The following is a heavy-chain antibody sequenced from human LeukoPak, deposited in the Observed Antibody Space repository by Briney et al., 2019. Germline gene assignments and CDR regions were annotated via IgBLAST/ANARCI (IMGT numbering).Heavy chain of an antibody. CDR2: INPDSGGT. Sequence: GASAKVSCKASRYTFTDYYIHWVRQAPGQGLEWMGWINPDSGGTNYAQKFQGRVTVTRDTSINTAYMDLRWLRSDDTGIYYCVRGGSRYCSGTSCPLFDFWGQGTLVTVSS. CDR3: VRGGSRYCSGTSCPLFDF. J-gene: IGHJ4*02. V-gene: IGHV1-2*02. CDR1: RYTFTDYY. D-gene: IGHD2-2*01.